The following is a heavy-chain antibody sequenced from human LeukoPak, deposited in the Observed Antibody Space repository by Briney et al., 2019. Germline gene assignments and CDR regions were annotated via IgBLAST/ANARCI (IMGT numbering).Heavy chain of an antibody. Sequence: VGSLRLSCEASGFTFSISIMHWVRQAPGKGLEYVSTINSNGRSTNYANSVKDRFTVSRDNSKNTLYLQMGSLRGEDTAVYYCARGDQLLFDAFDIWGQGTMVAVSS. CDR2: INSNGRST. CDR3: ARGDQLLFDAFDI. CDR1: GFTFSISI. D-gene: IGHD2-2*01. J-gene: IGHJ3*02. V-gene: IGHV3-64*01.